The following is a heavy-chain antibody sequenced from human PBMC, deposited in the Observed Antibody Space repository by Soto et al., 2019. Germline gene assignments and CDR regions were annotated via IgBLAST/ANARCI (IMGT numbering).Heavy chain of an antibody. CDR1: GFSLSTGGVG. CDR2: IYWNDDK. J-gene: IGHJ6*02. D-gene: IGHD2-2*01. Sequence: GSGPTLVSPTQTLTLTCTFSGFSLSTGGVGVGWIRQPPGNALEWLALIYWNDDKYYSPSLKSRLTITKDTSKNQVVLTMTNMDPVDTATYYCAHNLRPGYCSSASCYSYYYYGMDVWGQGTTVTVSS. CDR3: AHNLRPGYCSSASCYSYYYYGMDV. V-gene: IGHV2-5*01.